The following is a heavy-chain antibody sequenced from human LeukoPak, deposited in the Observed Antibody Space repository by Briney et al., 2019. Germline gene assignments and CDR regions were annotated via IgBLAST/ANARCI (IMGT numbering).Heavy chain of an antibody. J-gene: IGHJ6*03. CDR2: ISSSGSTI. Sequence: GGSLRVSCAASGFTFIDYYMSWIRQARGKGLEWVSYISSSGSTIYYADSVKGRFTISRDNAKNSLYLQMNSLRAEDTAVYYCATNDYSNYGYYYYMDVWGKGTTVTVSS. D-gene: IGHD4-11*01. CDR3: ATNDYSNYGYYYYMDV. V-gene: IGHV3-11*01. CDR1: GFTFIDYY.